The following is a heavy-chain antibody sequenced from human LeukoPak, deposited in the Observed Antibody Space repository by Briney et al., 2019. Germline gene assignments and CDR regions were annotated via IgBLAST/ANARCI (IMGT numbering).Heavy chain of an antibody. J-gene: IGHJ4*02. CDR2: ISSSSSYI. Sequence: GSLRLSCAASGFTFSSYSMNWVRQAPGKGLEWVSSISSSSSYIYYADSAKGRFTISRDNAKNSLYLQMNSLRAEDTAVYYCAPLIAVAGTRYWGQGTLVTVSS. CDR3: APLIAVAGTRY. V-gene: IGHV3-21*01. D-gene: IGHD6-19*01. CDR1: GFTFSSYS.